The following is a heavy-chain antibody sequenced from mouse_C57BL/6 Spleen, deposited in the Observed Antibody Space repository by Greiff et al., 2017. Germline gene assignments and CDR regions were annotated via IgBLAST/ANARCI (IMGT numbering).Heavy chain of an antibody. V-gene: IGHV1-66*01. CDR2: IYPGSGNT. D-gene: IGHD1-1*01. CDR1: GYSFTSYY. CDR3: ARYYGSSLYYFDY. Sequence: VKLQQSGPELVKPGASVKISCKASGYSFTSYYIHWVKQRPGQGLEWIGWIYPGSGNTKYNEKFKGKATLTTDTSSSTAYMQLSSLTSEDSAVYYCARYYGSSLYYFDYWGQGTTLTVSS. J-gene: IGHJ2*01.